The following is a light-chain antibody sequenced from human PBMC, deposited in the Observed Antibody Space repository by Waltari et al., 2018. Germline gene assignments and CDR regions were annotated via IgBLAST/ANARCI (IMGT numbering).Light chain of an antibody. CDR1: SSNIGAGSA. CDR2: GNS. CDR3: QSYDSSLSGRNWV. V-gene: IGLV1-40*01. J-gene: IGLJ3*02. Sequence: QSVLTQPPSVSGAPGQRVTISCTGSSSNIGAGSAVPWYQHLPGTAPKVLIYGNSNRPSGVPDRFSGSKSGTSASLAITGLQAEDEADYYCQSYDSSLSGRNWVFGGGTKMTVL.